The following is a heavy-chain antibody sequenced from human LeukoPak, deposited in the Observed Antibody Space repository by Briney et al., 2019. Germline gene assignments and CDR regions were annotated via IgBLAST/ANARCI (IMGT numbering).Heavy chain of an antibody. J-gene: IGHJ4*02. D-gene: IGHD3-22*01. CDR1: GYTLTELS. V-gene: IGHV1-24*01. Sequence: ASVKVSCKVSGYTLTELSMHWVRQAPGKGLEWMGGFDPEDGETIYAQKFQGRVTVTEDTSTDTAYMELSSLRSEDTAVYYCATAPLGGYYDSSGYSWYFDYWGQGTLVTVSS. CDR2: FDPEDGET. CDR3: ATAPLGGYYDSSGYSWYFDY.